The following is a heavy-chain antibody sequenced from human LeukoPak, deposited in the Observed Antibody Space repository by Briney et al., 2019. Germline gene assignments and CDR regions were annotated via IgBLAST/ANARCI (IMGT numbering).Heavy chain of an antibody. CDR1: GFTFSSYS. CDR3: ARDHLTYSSSSDFDY. CDR2: IRSGSSYL. Sequence: GGSLRLSCAASGFTFSSYSMNRVRQAPGKGLEWVSSIRSGSSYLYYADSMKGRFTISRDNAKNSLYLQMNSLRAEDTAVYYCARDHLTYSSSSDFDYWGQGTLVTVSS. J-gene: IGHJ4*02. D-gene: IGHD6-6*01. V-gene: IGHV3-21*01.